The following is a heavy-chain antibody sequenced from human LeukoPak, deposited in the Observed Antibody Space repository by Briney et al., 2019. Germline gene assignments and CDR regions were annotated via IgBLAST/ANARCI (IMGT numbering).Heavy chain of an antibody. D-gene: IGHD3-3*01. CDR2: IYYSGST. J-gene: IGHJ3*02. Sequence: SETLSLTCTVSGGSFNSYFWSWIRQPPGKGLEWIGYIYYSGSTNYNPSLKSRVTISVDTSKNQFSLKLSSVTAADTAVYYCARESRDDFWSGYYGIDIWGQGTMVTVSS. CDR3: ARESRDDFWSGYYGIDI. V-gene: IGHV4-59*01. CDR1: GGSFNSYF.